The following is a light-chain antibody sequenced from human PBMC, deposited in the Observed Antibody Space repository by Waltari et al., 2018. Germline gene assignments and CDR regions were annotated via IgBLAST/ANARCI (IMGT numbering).Light chain of an antibody. J-gene: IGLJ2*01. CDR2: DVS. V-gene: IGLV2-14*03. Sequence: QSALTQPASVSGSPGQSITISCTGPSSHVGAYNYVSWYQQHPGKAPKLMIYDVSNRPSGVSNRFSGSKSGNTASLTISGLQAEDEADYYCSSYISSSTLELFGGGTSLTVL. CDR3: SSYISSSTLEL. CDR1: SSHVGAYNY.